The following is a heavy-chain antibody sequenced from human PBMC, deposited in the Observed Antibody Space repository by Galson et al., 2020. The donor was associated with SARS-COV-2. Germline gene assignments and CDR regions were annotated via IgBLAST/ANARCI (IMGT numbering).Heavy chain of an antibody. CDR1: GYSFTSYW. V-gene: IGHV5-51*01. Sequence: GESLKISCKGSGYSFTSYWIGWVRQMPGKGLEWMGIIYPGDSDTRYSPSFQGQVTISADKSISTAYLQWSSLKASDTAMYYCARRNYDFWSGYYTDWDYYYYYMDVWGKGTTVTVSS. J-gene: IGHJ6*03. CDR3: ARRNYDFWSGYYTDWDYYYYYMDV. D-gene: IGHD3-3*01. CDR2: IYPGDSDT.